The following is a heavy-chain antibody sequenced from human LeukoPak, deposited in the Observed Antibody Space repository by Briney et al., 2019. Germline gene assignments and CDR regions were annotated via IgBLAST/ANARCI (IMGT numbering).Heavy chain of an antibody. D-gene: IGHD2-2*01. CDR3: ANHLACGSTSCPPFDY. CDR2: ISYDGSNK. V-gene: IGHV3-30*18. CDR1: GFTFSSYG. J-gene: IGHJ4*02. Sequence: GGSLRLSCAASGFTFSSYGMHWVRQAPGKGLEWVAVISYDGSNKYYADSVKGRFTISRDNSKNTLYLQMNSLRAEDTAVYYCANHLACGSTSCPPFDYWGQGTLVTVSS.